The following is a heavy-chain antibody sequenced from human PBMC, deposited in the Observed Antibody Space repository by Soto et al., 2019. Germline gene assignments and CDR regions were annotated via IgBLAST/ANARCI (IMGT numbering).Heavy chain of an antibody. CDR2: INTYSGST. CDR3: TRDRLVLHNPLLFDY. D-gene: IGHD6-19*01. CDR1: GYTFTSYG. J-gene: IGHJ4*02. Sequence: QVQLVQSVDEVKKPGASVKVSCKTSGYTFTSYGFAWVRQAPGQGLEWMGWINTYSGSTDYAQKFQGRITMTTDTSTSTVYMELRSLTSDDTAVYYCTRDRLVLHNPLLFDYWGQGTLVTVSS. V-gene: IGHV1-18*01.